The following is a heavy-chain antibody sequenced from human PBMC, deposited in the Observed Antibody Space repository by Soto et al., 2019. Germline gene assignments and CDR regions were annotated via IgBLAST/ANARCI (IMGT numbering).Heavy chain of an antibody. Sequence: PGGSLRLSCAASGFTFSSYAMHWVRQAPGKGLEWVAVISYDGSNKYYADSVKGRFTISRDNSKNTLYLQMNSLRAEDTAVYYCARDGGYSSGWELPGAPTDYYYYYGMDVWGQGTTVTVSS. CDR2: ISYDGSNK. CDR1: GFTFSSYA. CDR3: ARDGGYSSGWELPGAPTDYYYYYGMDV. D-gene: IGHD6-19*01. V-gene: IGHV3-30-3*01. J-gene: IGHJ6*02.